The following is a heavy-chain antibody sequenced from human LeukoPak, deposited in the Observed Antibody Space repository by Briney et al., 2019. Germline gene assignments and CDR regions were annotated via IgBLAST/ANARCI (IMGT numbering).Heavy chain of an antibody. CDR1: GFTFSSYS. CDR3: ARRRGPFDY. V-gene: IGHV3-48*04. J-gene: IGHJ4*02. CDR2: IGSISSAI. D-gene: IGHD2/OR15-2a*01. Sequence: GGSLRLSCAASGFTFSSYSMNWVRQAPGKGLEWVAYIGSISSAIYDADSVKGRFSISRDNARNSLYLQMNSLRAEDTAVYYCARRRGPFDYWGQGTLVTVSS.